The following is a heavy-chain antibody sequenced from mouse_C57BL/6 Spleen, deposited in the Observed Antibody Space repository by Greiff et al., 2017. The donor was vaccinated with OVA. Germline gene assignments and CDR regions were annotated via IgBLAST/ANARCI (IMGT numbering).Heavy chain of an antibody. CDR3: ARGNYYGSSYGYFDY. Sequence: VHVKQSGPVLVKPGASVKMSCKASGYTFPDYYMNWVKQTPGKSLEWIGVINPYNGGTSYNQKFKGTATLTVDKSSSTAYMELNSLTSEDSAVYYCARGNYYGSSYGYFDYWGQGTTLTVSS. CDR2: INPYNGGT. D-gene: IGHD1-1*01. CDR1: GYTFPDYY. J-gene: IGHJ2*01. V-gene: IGHV1-19*01.